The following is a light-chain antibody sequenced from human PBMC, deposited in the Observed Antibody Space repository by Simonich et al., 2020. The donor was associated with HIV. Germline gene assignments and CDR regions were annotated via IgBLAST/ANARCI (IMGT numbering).Light chain of an antibody. CDR1: SSDVGGYNY. J-gene: IGLJ3*02. CDR2: EVT. V-gene: IGLV2-8*01. CDR3: QSYDSSDQKV. Sequence: QSALTQPPSASGSPGQSVTISCTGTSSDVGGYNYVSCYHQHPGKAPQLMIYEVTKRPSGGPDRFSGSVDSSSNSASLTISGLKTEDEADYYCQSYDSSDQKVFGGGTKLTVL.